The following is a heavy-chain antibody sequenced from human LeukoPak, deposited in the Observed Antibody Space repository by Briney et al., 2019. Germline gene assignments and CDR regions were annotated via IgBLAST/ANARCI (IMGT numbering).Heavy chain of an antibody. J-gene: IGHJ6*04. CDR3: ARVLTVRGCSVMDV. D-gene: IGHD3-10*02. Sequence: SETLSLTCAVYGGSFSGYYWSWIRQPPGKGLEWIGEINHSGSTNYNPSLKSRVTISVDTSKNQFSLKLSSVTAADTAVYYCARVLTVRGCSVMDVWGKGTTVTVSS. CDR2: INHSGST. V-gene: IGHV4-34*01. CDR1: GGSFSGYY.